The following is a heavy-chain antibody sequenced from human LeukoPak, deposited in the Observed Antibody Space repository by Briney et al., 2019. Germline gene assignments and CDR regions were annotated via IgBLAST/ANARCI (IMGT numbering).Heavy chain of an antibody. CDR3: ARDPALGGSYFDY. V-gene: IGHV4-59*01. D-gene: IGHD1-26*01. J-gene: IGHJ4*02. CDR2: IYYSGST. CDR1: GGSFSSYY. Sequence: SETLSLTCAVYGGSFSSYYWSWIRQPPGKGLEWIGYIYYSGSTNYNPSLKSRVTISVDTSKNQFSLKLSSVTAADTAVYYCARDPALGGSYFDYWGQGTLVTVSS.